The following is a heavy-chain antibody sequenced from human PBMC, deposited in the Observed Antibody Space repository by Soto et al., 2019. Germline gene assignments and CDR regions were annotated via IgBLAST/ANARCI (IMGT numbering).Heavy chain of an antibody. CDR3: ARSIRFLEWNTLNDAFDI. CDR2: ISSSSSYI. CDR1: GFTFSSYS. J-gene: IGHJ3*02. Sequence: GGSLRLSCAASGFTFSSYSMNWVRQAPGKGLEWVSSISSSSSYIYYADSVKGRFTISRDNAKNSLYLQMNSLRAEDTAVYYCARSIRFLEWNTLNDAFDIWGQGTMVTVSS. V-gene: IGHV3-21*01. D-gene: IGHD3-3*01.